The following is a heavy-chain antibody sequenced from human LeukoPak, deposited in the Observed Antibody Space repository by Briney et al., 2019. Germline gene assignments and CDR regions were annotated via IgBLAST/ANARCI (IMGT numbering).Heavy chain of an antibody. CDR1: GYTFTSYY. CDR2: INPSGGIT. J-gene: IGHJ4*02. V-gene: IGHV1-46*01. Sequence: ASVKVSCKASGYTFTSYYIHWVRQAPGQGLAWMGIINPSGGITSYAQRFQGRVTLTRDTSTSTVYMELSSLRSDDTAVYYCARSEGYCSSTSCYGSGHFDYWGQGTLVTVSS. D-gene: IGHD2-2*01. CDR3: ARSEGYCSSTSCYGSGHFDY.